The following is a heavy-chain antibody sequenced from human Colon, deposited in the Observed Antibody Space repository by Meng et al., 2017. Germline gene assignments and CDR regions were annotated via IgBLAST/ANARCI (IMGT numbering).Heavy chain of an antibody. D-gene: IGHD2-15*01. CDR1: GDSVSSHTTT. CDR2: TYYRSKWYI. J-gene: IGHJ4*02. Sequence: QVQLQQSGPGPVKPSQTLSVTCAISGDSVSSHTTTWTWIRQSPSRGLEWLGRTYYRSKWYIDYAVSLQSRITINADTSTNQLSLQLNSVTPEDTAVYYCVRLVGNSWLDYWGQGTLVTVSS. CDR3: VRLVGNSWLDY. V-gene: IGHV6-1*01.